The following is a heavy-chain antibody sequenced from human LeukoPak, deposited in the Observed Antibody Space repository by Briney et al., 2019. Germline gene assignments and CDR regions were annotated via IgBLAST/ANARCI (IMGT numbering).Heavy chain of an antibody. D-gene: IGHD6-13*01. Sequence: GRSLRLSCAASGFTFNDYAMHWVRQAPGKGLEWVSGISWNSGSIGYEDSVKGRFTISRDNAKNSLYLQMNSLRAEDTALYYCAKDSSSWYRSMDVWGQGTTVTVSS. CDR2: ISWNSGSI. CDR3: AKDSSSWYRSMDV. CDR1: GFTFNDYA. J-gene: IGHJ6*02. V-gene: IGHV3-9*01.